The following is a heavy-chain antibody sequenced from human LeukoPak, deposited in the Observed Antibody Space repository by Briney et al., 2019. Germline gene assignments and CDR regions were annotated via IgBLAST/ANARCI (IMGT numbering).Heavy chain of an antibody. CDR2: IKQEGSEK. D-gene: IGHD4-17*01. J-gene: IGHJ4*02. Sequence: GGSLRLSCSASGFTFSSYWMSWVRQAPAKGRELVANIKQEGSEKYYVDSVKGRFTISRDNAKNSLYLQMNRLRAEDTAVYYCARESNYGDYNWGQGTLVTVSS. V-gene: IGHV3-7*01. CDR3: ARESNYGDYN. CDR1: GFTFSSYW.